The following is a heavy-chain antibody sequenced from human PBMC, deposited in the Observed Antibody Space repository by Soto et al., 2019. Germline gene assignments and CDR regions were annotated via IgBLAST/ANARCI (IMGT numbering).Heavy chain of an antibody. CDR2: ISYDGSNK. V-gene: IGHV3-30*18. Sequence: PGGSLRLSCAASGFTFSSYGMHWVRQAPGKGLEWVAVISYDGSNKYYADSVKGRFTISRDNSKNTLYLQMNSLRAEDTAVYYCAKDREAAAGYWGQGTLVTGSS. CDR1: GFTFSSYG. J-gene: IGHJ4*02. CDR3: AKDREAAAGY. D-gene: IGHD6-13*01.